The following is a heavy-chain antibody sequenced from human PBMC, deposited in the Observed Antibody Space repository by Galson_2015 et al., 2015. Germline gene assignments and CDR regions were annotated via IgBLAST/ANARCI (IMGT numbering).Heavy chain of an antibody. V-gene: IGHV3-11*01. J-gene: IGHJ3*02. D-gene: IGHD1-26*01. CDR1: GFTFSDYY. CDR3: ARGFGRATNSRSCAFET. Sequence: SLRLSCAASGFTFSDYYMSWVRQAPGKGLEWVADIRSSGSTIYYADSVKGRFTISRDNAKNTLYLQMNSLRAEDTAVYYCARGFGRATNSRSCAFETSGQRTMVTVSS. CDR2: IRSSGSTI.